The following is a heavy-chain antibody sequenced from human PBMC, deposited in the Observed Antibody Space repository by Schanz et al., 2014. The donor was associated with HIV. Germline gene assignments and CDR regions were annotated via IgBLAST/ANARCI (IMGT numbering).Heavy chain of an antibody. Sequence: QVQLQQWGAGLLKPSETLSLTCAVYGGSFSGDYWTWLRQSPGKALEWLGQINHRESTNDNPSLQSRVTISLDTSKNQFSLRLSAVTAADTAVYYCARDNDPYYYDNSGYYDRLFDYWGQGTLVTVSS. CDR2: INHREST. J-gene: IGHJ4*02. CDR1: GGSFSGDY. CDR3: ARDNDPYYYDNSGYYDRLFDY. D-gene: IGHD3-22*01. V-gene: IGHV4-34*01.